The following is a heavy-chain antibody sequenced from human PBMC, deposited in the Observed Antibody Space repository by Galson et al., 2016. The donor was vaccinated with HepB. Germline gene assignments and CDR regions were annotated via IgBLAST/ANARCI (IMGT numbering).Heavy chain of an antibody. CDR1: GFTFSNYW. V-gene: IGHV3-74*01. CDR3: ARARHIVVVAAGTFSGFDF. J-gene: IGHJ4*02. CDR2: IKSDGSTT. D-gene: IGHD2-15*01. Sequence: SLRLSCAASGFTFSNYWMHWVRQAPGKGLVWVARIKSDGSTTSHADSVKGRFTISRDNAKNTLYLHMNSLRAEDSAIYYCARARHIVVVAAGTFSGFDFWGRGTLVTVSS.